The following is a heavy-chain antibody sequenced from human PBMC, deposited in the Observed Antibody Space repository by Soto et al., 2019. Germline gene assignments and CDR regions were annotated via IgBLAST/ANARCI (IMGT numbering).Heavy chain of an antibody. CDR2: IPSKTNTYAT. Sequence: PGGSLRLSCAASGLTFSGSTIHWVRQTSGKGLEWVGRIPSKTNTYATAYAASVKGRFTISRDDSKNTAYLQVNSLRADDTAVYYCARVLYGDYYPNLDYWGQGTLDTVSS. CDR1: GLTFSGST. CDR3: ARVLYGDYYPNLDY. V-gene: IGHV3-73*01. J-gene: IGHJ4*02. D-gene: IGHD4-17*01.